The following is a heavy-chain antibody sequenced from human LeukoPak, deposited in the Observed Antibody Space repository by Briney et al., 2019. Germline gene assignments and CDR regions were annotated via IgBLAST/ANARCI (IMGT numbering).Heavy chain of an antibody. CDR2: ISYDGSNK. J-gene: IGHJ4*02. CDR3: AKAGSIRFDY. Sequence: GGSLRLSCAASGFTFSSYGMHWVRQAPGKGLEWVAVISYDGSNKYYADSVKGRFTISRDNSKNTLYLQMNSLRAEDTAVYYCAKAGSIRFDYWGQGTLVTVSS. CDR1: GFTFSSYG. V-gene: IGHV3-30*18. D-gene: IGHD1-26*01.